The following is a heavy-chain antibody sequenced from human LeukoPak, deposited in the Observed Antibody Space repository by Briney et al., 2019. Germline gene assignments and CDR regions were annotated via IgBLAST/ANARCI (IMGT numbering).Heavy chain of an antibody. D-gene: IGHD3-10*01. CDR3: ARGHYYGSGSSCYYYYYMDV. J-gene: IGHJ6*03. CDR2: TYYRSKWYN. Sequence: SQTLSLTCAISGDSVSSNSAAWNWIRQSPSRGLEWLGRTYYRSKWYNDYAVSVKSRITINPDTSKNQFSLQLNSVTPEDTAVYYCARGHYYGSGSSCYYYYYMDVWGKGTTVTVSS. CDR1: GDSVSSNSAA. V-gene: IGHV6-1*01.